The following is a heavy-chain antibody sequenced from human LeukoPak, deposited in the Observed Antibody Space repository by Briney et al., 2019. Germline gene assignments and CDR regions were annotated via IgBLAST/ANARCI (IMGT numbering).Heavy chain of an antibody. J-gene: IGHJ5*02. CDR3: AKARPGDYVFDP. Sequence: GGSLKLSCAASGFTFDDYAMHWVRQAPGKGLEWVSGISWNSGSIGYADSVKGRFTISRDNAKNSLYLQMNSLRAEDTALYYCAKARPGDYVFDPWGQGTLVTVSS. CDR2: ISWNSGSI. CDR1: GFTFDDYA. V-gene: IGHV3-9*01. D-gene: IGHD4-17*01.